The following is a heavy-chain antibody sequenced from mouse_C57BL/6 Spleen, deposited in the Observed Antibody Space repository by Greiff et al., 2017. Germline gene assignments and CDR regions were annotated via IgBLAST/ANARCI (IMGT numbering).Heavy chain of an antibody. CDR3: ARSPLISYAMAY. J-gene: IGHJ4*01. D-gene: IGHD1-1*01. V-gene: IGHV1-80*01. CDR1: GYAFSSYW. CDR2: IYPGDGDT. Sequence: QVQLQQSGAELVKPGASVKISCKASGYAFSSYWMNWVKQRPGKGLEWIGQIYPGDGDTNYNGKFKGKATLTADKSSSTAYMQLSSLTSEDSAVYCCARSPLISYAMAYWGQGTSVTVSS.